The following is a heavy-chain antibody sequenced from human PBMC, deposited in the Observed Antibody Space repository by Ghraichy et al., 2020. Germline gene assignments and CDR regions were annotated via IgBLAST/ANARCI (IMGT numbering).Heavy chain of an antibody. CDR1: GFTFSSYS. CDR2: ISSSSGTI. J-gene: IGHJ6*02. V-gene: IGHV3-48*01. D-gene: IGHD6-25*01. Sequence: GGSLRLSCAASGFTFSSYSMNWVRQAPGKGLEWVSYISSSSGTIFDADSVKGRFTISRDNAKNSLYLQMNSLRVEDTAVYYCARRIAAADGHYGMDVWGQGTPVTVSS. CDR3: ARRIAAADGHYGMDV.